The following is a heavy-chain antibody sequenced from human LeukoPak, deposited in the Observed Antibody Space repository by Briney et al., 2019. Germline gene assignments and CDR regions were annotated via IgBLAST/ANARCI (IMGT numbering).Heavy chain of an antibody. V-gene: IGHV3-30*02. J-gene: IGHJ4*02. CDR3: AKDVPRVGGEGWGFDY. Sequence: GGSLRLSCAASGFSFGYYGMHWVRQAPGKGLEWVAFIRYDGDNKYYADSVRGRFTTSRDDSKNTVYLQMNRLTPEDTAVYFCAKDVPRVGGEGWGFDYWGQGTLVTVSS. CDR1: GFSFGYYG. CDR2: IRYDGDNK. D-gene: IGHD3-10*01.